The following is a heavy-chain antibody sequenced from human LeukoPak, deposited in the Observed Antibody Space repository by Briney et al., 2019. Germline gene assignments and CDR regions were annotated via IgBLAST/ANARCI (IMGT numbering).Heavy chain of an antibody. J-gene: IGHJ6*02. D-gene: IGHD2-2*01. Sequence: RPGGSLRLSCAASGLTVSSNYMGWVRQAPGKGLEWVSVIYSGGSTYYADSVKGRFTISRDNSKNTLYLQMNSLRPEDTAVYYCARDLPPAPWNGMDVWGQGTTVTVSS. CDR1: GLTVSSNY. CDR3: ARDLPPAPWNGMDV. CDR2: IYSGGST. V-gene: IGHV3-53*01.